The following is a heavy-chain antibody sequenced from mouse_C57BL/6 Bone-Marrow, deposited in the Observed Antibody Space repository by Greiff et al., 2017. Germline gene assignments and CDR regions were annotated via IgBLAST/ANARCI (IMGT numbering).Heavy chain of an antibody. D-gene: IGHD1-1*01. CDR2: IDPSDSET. V-gene: IGHV1-52*01. J-gene: IGHJ4*01. CDR1: GYTFTSYW. Sequence: QVQLQQPGAELVRPGSSVKLSCKASGYTFTSYWMHWVKQRPIQGLEWIGNIDPSDSETHYNQKFKDKATLTVDKSSSTAYMQLSSLTSEDYAVYYCARTGYYGSSLFYAMDYWGQGTSVTVSS. CDR3: ARTGYYGSSLFYAMDY.